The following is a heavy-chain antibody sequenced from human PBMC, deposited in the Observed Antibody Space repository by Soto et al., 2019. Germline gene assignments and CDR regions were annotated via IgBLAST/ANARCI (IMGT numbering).Heavy chain of an antibody. CDR3: ARDNTILSAGDYYSGLDV. V-gene: IGHV1-18*04. CDR2: ISAYNGNV. Sequence: QVQLVQSGAEVKKPGASVKVSCKASGYTFTNYGITWVRQAPGQGLQWMGWISAYNGNVKYVQRLQGRVTMTTDTSTSTAYMEPRSLGSDDTAGYYCARDNTILSAGDYYSGLDVWGQGTTVTVSS. J-gene: IGHJ6*02. CDR1: GYTFTNYG. D-gene: IGHD6-13*01.